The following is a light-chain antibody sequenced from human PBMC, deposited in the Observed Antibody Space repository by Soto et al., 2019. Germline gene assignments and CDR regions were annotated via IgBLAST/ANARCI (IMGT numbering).Light chain of an antibody. J-gene: IGLJ1*01. CDR1: SSDVGGYNY. V-gene: IGLV2-14*01. CDR2: DVS. Sequence: QSVLTQPASLSVSPGQSITISCTGTSSDVGGYNYVSWYQQRPGKAPKLMIYDVSNRPSGVSNRFSGSKSGNTASLTISGLQAEDEADYYCSSYTSSSTLDVFGTGTKVTVL. CDR3: SSYTSSSTLDV.